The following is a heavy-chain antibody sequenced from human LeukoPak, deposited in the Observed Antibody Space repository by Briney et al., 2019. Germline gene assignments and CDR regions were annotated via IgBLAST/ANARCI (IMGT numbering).Heavy chain of an antibody. CDR3: AREYYYDSSEGY. CDR2: IYSGGST. CDR1: GFTFSSYA. J-gene: IGHJ4*02. V-gene: IGHV3-53*01. Sequence: PGGSLRLSCAASGFTFSSYAMSWVRQAPGKGLEWVSVIYSGGSTYYADSVKGRFTISRDNSKNTLYLQMNSLRAEDTAVYYCAREYYYDSSEGYWGQGTLVTVSS. D-gene: IGHD3-22*01.